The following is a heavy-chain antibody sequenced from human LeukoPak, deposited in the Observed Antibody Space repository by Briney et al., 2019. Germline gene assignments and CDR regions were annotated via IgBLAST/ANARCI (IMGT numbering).Heavy chain of an antibody. Sequence: GGSLRLSCAASGFTFSRYGINWVRQAPGKGPEWVAFISYDGNVRYHADFVEGRFTISRDNSKNTLYLQMSSLRPDDTAVYYCARGVDNSGWFDYWGQGTLVTVSS. V-gene: IGHV3-30*04. CDR2: ISYDGNVR. J-gene: IGHJ5*01. CDR1: GFTFSRYG. CDR3: ARGVDNSGWFDY. D-gene: IGHD3-22*01.